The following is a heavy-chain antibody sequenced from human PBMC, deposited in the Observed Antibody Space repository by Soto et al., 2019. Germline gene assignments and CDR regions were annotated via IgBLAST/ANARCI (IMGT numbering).Heavy chain of an antibody. D-gene: IGHD2-8*01. J-gene: IGHJ6*02. CDR2: ISGSADST. Sequence: EVQLLESGGGFIHPGGSLRLSCAASGFSFNSFAMNWVRQAPGKGLEWVSIISGSADSTFYADSVKGRFTISRDNSKSTLYLQINSLRAEDTAVYYCAKTRGAMIYAISVYGMDVWGQGTTVTVSS. CDR1: GFSFNSFA. CDR3: AKTRGAMIYAISVYGMDV. V-gene: IGHV3-23*01.